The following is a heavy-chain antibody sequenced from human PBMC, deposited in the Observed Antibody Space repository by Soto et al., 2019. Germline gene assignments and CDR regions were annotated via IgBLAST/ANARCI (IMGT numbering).Heavy chain of an antibody. V-gene: IGHV3-23*01. CDR1: GFTFSSYA. CDR3: AKRAWGTYYFDY. J-gene: IGHJ4*02. Sequence: EVQLLESGGGLVQPGGSLRLSCAASGFTFSSYAMSWVRQALGKGLEWVSAISGSGDSTFYADSVKGRFTISRDNSKNTLYLQMNSLRAEDTAVYYCAKRAWGTYYFDYWGQGTLVTVSS. CDR2: ISGSGDST. D-gene: IGHD3-16*01.